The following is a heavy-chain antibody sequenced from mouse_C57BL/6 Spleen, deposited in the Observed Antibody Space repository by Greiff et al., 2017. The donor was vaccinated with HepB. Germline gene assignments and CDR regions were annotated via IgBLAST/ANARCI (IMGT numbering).Heavy chain of an antibody. CDR2: IDPSDSYT. CDR3: ARNPGAGGCFDY. Sequence: QVQLQQPGAELVRPGTSVKLSCKASGYTFTSYWMHWVKQRPGQGLEWIGVIDPSDSYTNYNQKFKGKATLTVDTSSSTAYMQLSSLTSEDSAVYYCARNPGAGGCFDYWGQGTTLTVSS. J-gene: IGHJ2*01. CDR1: GYTFTSYW. V-gene: IGHV1-59*01.